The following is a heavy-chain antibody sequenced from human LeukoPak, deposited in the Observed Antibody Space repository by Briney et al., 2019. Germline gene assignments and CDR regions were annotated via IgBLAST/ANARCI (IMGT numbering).Heavy chain of an antibody. J-gene: IGHJ2*01. D-gene: IGHD6-13*01. CDR1: GGSFSGYY. CDR2: INHSGST. Sequence: SETLSLTCAVYGGSFSGYYWSWIRQPPGKGLEWIGEINHSGSTNYNPSLKSRVTISVDTSKNQFSLKLSSVTAADTAVYYCARHRRPGSIAAAGNWYFDLWGRGTLVTVSS. V-gene: IGHV4-34*01. CDR3: ARHRRPGSIAAAGNWYFDL.